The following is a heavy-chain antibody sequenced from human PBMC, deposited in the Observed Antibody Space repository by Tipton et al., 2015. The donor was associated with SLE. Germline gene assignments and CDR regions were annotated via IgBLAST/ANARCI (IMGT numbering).Heavy chain of an antibody. Sequence: TLSLTCTVSGGSISTHYWSWIRQPPGKGLEWIGYIYNSGSTNYNPSIKSRVTISVDTSKNQFSLKLNSVTAADTAVYYCARVFTTIIVVEKDAFDIWGQGTMVTVSS. CDR2: IYNSGST. V-gene: IGHV4-59*11. CDR1: GGSISTHY. D-gene: IGHD3-22*01. CDR3: ARVFTTIIVVEKDAFDI. J-gene: IGHJ3*02.